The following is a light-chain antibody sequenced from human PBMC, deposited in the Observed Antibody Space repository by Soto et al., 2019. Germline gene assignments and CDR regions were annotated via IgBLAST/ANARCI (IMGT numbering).Light chain of an antibody. V-gene: IGKV3-11*01. CDR3: QQRSSWPIT. J-gene: IGKJ5*01. CDR1: QIVDSY. CDR2: GAS. Sequence: EIVLTQSPASLSLSPGERATLSCRASQIVDSYLVWYQQKPGQAPRLLIFGASNRATGIPARFSGSGSGTDFTLTINSLEPEDFAVYYCQQRSSWPITFGQGTRLEIK.